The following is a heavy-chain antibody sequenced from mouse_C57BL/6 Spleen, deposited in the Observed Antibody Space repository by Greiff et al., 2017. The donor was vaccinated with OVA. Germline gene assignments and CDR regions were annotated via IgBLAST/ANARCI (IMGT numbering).Heavy chain of an antibody. J-gene: IGHJ3*01. Sequence: VQLQQSGAELARPGASVKLSCKASGYTFTSYGISWVKQRTGQGLEWIGEIYPRSGNTYYNEKFKGKATLTADKSSSTAYMELRSLTSGDSAVYFCARKDDYAWFAYWGQGTLVTVSA. CDR3: ARKDDYAWFAY. CDR1: GYTFTSYG. V-gene: IGHV1-81*01. D-gene: IGHD2-4*01. CDR2: IYPRSGNT.